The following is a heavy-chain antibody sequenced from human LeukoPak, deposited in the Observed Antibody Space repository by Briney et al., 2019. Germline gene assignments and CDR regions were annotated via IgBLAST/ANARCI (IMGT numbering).Heavy chain of an antibody. CDR1: GFTFSRYS. D-gene: IGHD5-12*01. V-gene: IGHV3-21*01. J-gene: IGHJ6*03. CDR2: ITSSGTYI. CDR3: ARDSSGYDFYYYYYMDV. Sequence: GGSLRLSCAASGFTFSRYSMNWVRQAPGKAMEWVSSITSSGTYIFYADSVKGRFTISRDNAKNSLYLQMDSLGPEDTAVYYCARDSSGYDFYYYYYMDVWGKGTTVTVSS.